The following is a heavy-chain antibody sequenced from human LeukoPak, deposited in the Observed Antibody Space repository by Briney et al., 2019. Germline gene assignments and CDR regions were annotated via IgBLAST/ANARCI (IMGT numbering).Heavy chain of an antibody. J-gene: IGHJ6*04. D-gene: IGHD3-10*01. CDR3: ARDAGTLYYDSGSYYNVAGGGMDV. CDR2: IIAMSGTT. Sequence: GASVKVSCKTSGGSFINYGISWVRQAPGQGLEWMGGIIAMSGTTSYAQKFQGRVAISADVSTSTSYMELSSLRSEDTAMYYCARDAGTLYYDSGSYYNVAGGGMDVWGKGTTVTVSS. V-gene: IGHV1-69*13. CDR1: GGSFINYG.